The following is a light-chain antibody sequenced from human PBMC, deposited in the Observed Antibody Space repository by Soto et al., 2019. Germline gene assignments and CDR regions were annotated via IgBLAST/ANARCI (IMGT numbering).Light chain of an antibody. Sequence: EIVLTQSPAILSMSPGERATLSCRASQSVSSYFAWYQQKPGQAPRLLIYDASNRATGVPARFSGSGSGTDFTFTISILEPEDFAVYYCQQRRYWPVTFGQGTKVDIK. CDR1: QSVSSY. J-gene: IGKJ1*01. CDR2: DAS. V-gene: IGKV3-11*01. CDR3: QQRRYWPVT.